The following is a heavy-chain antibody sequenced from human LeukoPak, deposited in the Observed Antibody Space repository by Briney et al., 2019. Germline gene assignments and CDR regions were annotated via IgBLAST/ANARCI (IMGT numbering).Heavy chain of an antibody. D-gene: IGHD6-13*01. CDR2: IYYTGIT. Sequence: SETLSLTCAVSGGSVNSGSYYWSWIRQHPGKGLEWIGYIYYTGITNYNPSLKSRVTISEDTSKNQFSLNLNSVTAADTAVYYCARDQGSSSWYGMDVWGQGTTVTVSS. J-gene: IGHJ6*02. CDR3: ARDQGSSSWYGMDV. CDR1: GGSVNSGSYY. V-gene: IGHV4-61*01.